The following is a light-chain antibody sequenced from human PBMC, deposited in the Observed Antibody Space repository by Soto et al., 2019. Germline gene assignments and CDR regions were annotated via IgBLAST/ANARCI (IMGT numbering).Light chain of an antibody. J-gene: IGKJ5*01. CDR2: GAS. Sequence: DIQMTQSPSTLSASVGDRVTITCRASQGISSFLAWYQQKPPKAPELLIYGASTLQSGVPSRFSGSGSGTEFTLTISSLQPGDFATYYCQQLNTYPITFAQGTRLEIK. CDR1: QGISSF. V-gene: IGKV1-9*01. CDR3: QQLNTYPIT.